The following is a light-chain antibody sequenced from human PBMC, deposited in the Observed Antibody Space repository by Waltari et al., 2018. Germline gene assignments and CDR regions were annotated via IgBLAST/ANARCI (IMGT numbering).Light chain of an antibody. CDR1: QSISSY. Sequence: DIQMTQSPSSLSASVGDRVTITCRASQSISSYLNWYQQKPGKAPKLMIYAASSLQMGVPSRFSGSGSGTDFTLTISSLQPEDFATYYCQQSYSTPTFGPGTKVDIK. V-gene: IGKV1-39*01. CDR3: QQSYSTPT. J-gene: IGKJ3*01. CDR2: AAS.